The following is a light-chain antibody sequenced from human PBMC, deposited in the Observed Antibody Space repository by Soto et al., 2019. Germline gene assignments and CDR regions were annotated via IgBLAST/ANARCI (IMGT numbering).Light chain of an antibody. Sequence: DVRLTQSPSSLSASVGDRVTITCWANQTISFFLNWYQQRPGRAPKLLIYGASNLLSGVPSRFTGSRSGTEFTLVISSLQVDDFATYYCQEALNEPWTFGQGTKVDIK. V-gene: IGKV1-39*01. J-gene: IGKJ1*01. CDR1: QTISFF. CDR3: QEALNEPWT. CDR2: GAS.